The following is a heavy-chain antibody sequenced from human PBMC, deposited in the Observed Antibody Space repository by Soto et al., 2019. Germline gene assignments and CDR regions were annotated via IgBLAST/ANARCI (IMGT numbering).Heavy chain of an antibody. V-gene: IGHV4-39*01. CDR1: CGSISSSSYY. CDR2: IYYSGST. CDR3: ARQDIVVVVAATLSGMDV. D-gene: IGHD2-15*01. Sequence: SDTLSLTFNVSCGSISSSSYYWVFIRHRPGKWLEWIGSIYYSGSTYYNPSLKSRVTISVDTSKNQFSLKLSSVTAADTAVYYCARQDIVVVVAATLSGMDVWGQGTTVTVSS. J-gene: IGHJ6*02.